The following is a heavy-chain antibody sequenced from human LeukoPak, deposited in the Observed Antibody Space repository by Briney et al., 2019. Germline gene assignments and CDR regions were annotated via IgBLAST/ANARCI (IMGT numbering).Heavy chain of an antibody. CDR1: GGSFSGYY. CDR3: ARVNEGPTYYDFWSGYYTSSWFDP. CDR2: INHSGST. Sequence: TTSETLSLTCAVYGGSFSGYYWSWIRQPPGKGLEWIGEINHSGSTNYNPSLKSRVTISVDTSKNQFSLKLSSVTAADTAVYYCARVNEGPTYYDFWSGYYTSSWFDPWGQGTLVTVSS. D-gene: IGHD3-3*01. J-gene: IGHJ5*02. V-gene: IGHV4-34*01.